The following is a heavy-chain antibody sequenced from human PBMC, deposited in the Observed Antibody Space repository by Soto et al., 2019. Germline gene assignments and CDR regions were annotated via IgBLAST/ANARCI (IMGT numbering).Heavy chain of an antibody. CDR2: VSGSGSGT. CDR3: AKAKTGGHSSGWFHYSYGMHV. J-gene: IGHJ6*02. CDR1: GFTFSTYP. V-gene: IGHV3-23*01. D-gene: IGHD6-19*01. Sequence: GGSLRLSCEASGFTFSTYPMTWVRKAPGKGLEWVSGVSGSGSGTYYADSVKGRFTISRDNSKNTLYLQMNSLRAEDTALYYCAKAKTGGHSSGWFHYSYGMHVWGQGSPFTVSS.